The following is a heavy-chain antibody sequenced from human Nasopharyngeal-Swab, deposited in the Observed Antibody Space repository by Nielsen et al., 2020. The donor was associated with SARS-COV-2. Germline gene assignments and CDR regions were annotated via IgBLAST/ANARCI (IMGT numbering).Heavy chain of an antibody. CDR2: IDPSDSYT. V-gene: IGHV5-10-1*01. J-gene: IGHJ4*02. D-gene: IGHD2-21*01. CDR1: GYSFTSYW. Sequence: GEFLKISCKGSGYSFTSYWITWVRQMPGKGLEWMGRIDPSDSYTIYSPSFQGHVTISSDKSVSTAYLQWSSLKASDTAMYYCARVRYNYGDTYYFEFWGQGTLVTVSS. CDR3: ARVRYNYGDTYYFEF.